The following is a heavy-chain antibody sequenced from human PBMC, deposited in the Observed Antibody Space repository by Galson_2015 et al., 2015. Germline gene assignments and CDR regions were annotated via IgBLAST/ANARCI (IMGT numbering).Heavy chain of an antibody. CDR2: VYPGDSDT. J-gene: IGHJ6*03. V-gene: IGHV5-51*01. D-gene: IGHD2-15*01. CDR3: ARSWSGGSQRQRPKLYYYMDV. CDR1: GYSFTSYW. Sequence: QSGAEVKKPGESLKISCKGSGYSFTSYWIGWVRQMPGKGLEWMGIVYPGDSDTRYSPSFQGQVTISADKSISTAYLQWSSLKASDSAMYFCARSWSGGSQRQRPKLYYYMDVWGKGTTVTVSS.